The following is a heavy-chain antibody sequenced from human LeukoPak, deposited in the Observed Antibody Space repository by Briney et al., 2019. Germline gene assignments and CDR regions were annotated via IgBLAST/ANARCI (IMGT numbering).Heavy chain of an antibody. Sequence: SETLSLTCAVSGGSISSSNWWSWVRQPSGKGLEWIGEIYHSGSTNYNPSLKSRVTISVDKSKNQFSLKLSSVTAADTAVYYCARVRYCSGGSCPLFDYWGQGTLVTVSS. CDR2: IYHSGST. V-gene: IGHV4-4*02. CDR3: ARVRYCSGGSCPLFDY. J-gene: IGHJ4*02. CDR1: GGSISSSNW. D-gene: IGHD2-15*01.